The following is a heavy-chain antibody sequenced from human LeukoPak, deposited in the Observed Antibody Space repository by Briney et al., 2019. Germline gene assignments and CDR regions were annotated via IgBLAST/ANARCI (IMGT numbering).Heavy chain of an antibody. CDR3: AELGITMIGGV. Sequence: GGSLRLSCAASGFTFSSYEMNWVRQAPGKGLEWVSYVSSSGSTIYYADSVKGRFTISRDNAKSSLYLQMNSLRAEDTAVYYCAELGITMIGGVWGKGTTVTISS. V-gene: IGHV3-48*03. J-gene: IGHJ6*04. CDR1: GFTFSSYE. CDR2: VSSSGSTI. D-gene: IGHD3-10*02.